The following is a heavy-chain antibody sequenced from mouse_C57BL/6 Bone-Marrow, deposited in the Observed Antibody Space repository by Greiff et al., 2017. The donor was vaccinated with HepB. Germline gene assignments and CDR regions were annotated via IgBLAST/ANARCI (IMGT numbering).Heavy chain of an antibody. Sequence: VQLQQSGAELVKPGASVKLSCKASGYTFTSYWMHWVKQRPGQGLEWIGMIHPNSGSTNYNEKFKSKATLTVDKSSSTAYMQLSSLTSEDSAVYYCALYGSSYEGWFAYWGQGTLVTVSA. D-gene: IGHD1-1*01. J-gene: IGHJ3*01. V-gene: IGHV1-64*01. CDR2: IHPNSGST. CDR1: GYTFTSYW. CDR3: ALYGSSYEGWFAY.